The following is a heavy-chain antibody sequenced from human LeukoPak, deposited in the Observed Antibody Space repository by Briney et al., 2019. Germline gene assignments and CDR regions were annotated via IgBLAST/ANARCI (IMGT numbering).Heavy chain of an antibody. CDR1: GYTFTSYD. V-gene: IGHV1-8*01. J-gene: IGHJ4*02. D-gene: IGHD3-3*01. CDR2: MNPNSGNT. Sequence: ASVKASCKASGYTFTSYDINWVRQATGQGLEWMGWMNPNSGNTGYAQKFQGRVTMTEDTSTDTAYMELSSLRSEDTAVYYCATDLGTVLRFLEWARWGQGTLVTVSS. CDR3: ATDLGTVLRFLEWAR.